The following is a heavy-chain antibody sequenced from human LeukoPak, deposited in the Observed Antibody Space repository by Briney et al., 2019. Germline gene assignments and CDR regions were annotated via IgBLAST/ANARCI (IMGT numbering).Heavy chain of an antibody. D-gene: IGHD3-22*01. V-gene: IGHV1-2*02. J-gene: IGHJ4*02. CDR2: INPNGGGT. Sequence: GASVKLSCAASGYTFSGYYMHWVRQAPGQGLEWMGWINPNGGGTNYAQTFQGRVTMTRDTSISTAYMDLSRLRSDDTAVYYCAREGMEDSGGYQLDYWGQGTLVTVSS. CDR3: AREGMEDSGGYQLDY. CDR1: GYTFSGYY.